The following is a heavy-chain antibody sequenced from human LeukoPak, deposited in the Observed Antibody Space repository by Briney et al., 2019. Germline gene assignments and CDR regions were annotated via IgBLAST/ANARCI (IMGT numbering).Heavy chain of an antibody. V-gene: IGHV1-24*01. CDR3: ARGLRQWLKGHAFDL. CDR1: VYTLTQLS. Sequence: ASGKVSCKVAVYTLTQLSMHLVREAPGKGLGGRGGFDPEDGETTYAQTFQGRVTMTEDTSTDQAYMELSSLRSEDTAVYYCARGLRQWLKGHAFDLWGQGTMVIVSS. D-gene: IGHD6-19*01. CDR2: FDPEDGET. J-gene: IGHJ3*01.